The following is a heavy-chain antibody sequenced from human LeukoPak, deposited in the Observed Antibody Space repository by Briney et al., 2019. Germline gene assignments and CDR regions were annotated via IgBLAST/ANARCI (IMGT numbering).Heavy chain of an antibody. D-gene: IGHD6-19*01. J-gene: IGHJ4*02. CDR3: VRISTAVAGADY. Sequence: GGSLRLSCAASGFTFSNYGMHWVRQAPGKGLEWVSVIYSGGSTYYADSVKGRFTISRDDVESFLFLQMDSLRADDTAVYYCVRISTAVAGADYWGQGTLLTVSS. V-gene: IGHV3-NL1*01. CDR2: IYSGGST. CDR1: GFTFSNYG.